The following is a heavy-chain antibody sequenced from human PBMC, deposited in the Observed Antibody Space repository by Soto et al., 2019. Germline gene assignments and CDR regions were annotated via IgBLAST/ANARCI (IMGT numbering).Heavy chain of an antibody. V-gene: IGHV1-3*01. Sequence: ASVKVSCKASGYTFTSYAMHWVRQAPGQRLERMGWINAGNGNTKYSQKFQGRVTITRDTSASTAYMELSSLRSEDTAVYYCAVLGYYDSSGYPMAFDIWGQGTMVTVSS. D-gene: IGHD3-22*01. CDR2: INAGNGNT. J-gene: IGHJ3*02. CDR1: GYTFTSYA. CDR3: AVLGYYDSSGYPMAFDI.